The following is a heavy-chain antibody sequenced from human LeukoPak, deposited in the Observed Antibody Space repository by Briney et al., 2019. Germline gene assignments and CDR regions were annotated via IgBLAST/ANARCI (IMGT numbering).Heavy chain of an antibody. CDR2: ISGDGVST. Sequence: GGSLRPSCVASGLPIADFAMHWVRQAPGKGLEWVSLISGDGVSTFYADSVKGRFSISRDNSKNSLYLEMNSLRTEDAAMYYCAKESGKFDYWGQGTLVAVSS. V-gene: IGHV3-43*02. CDR3: AKESGKFDY. J-gene: IGHJ4*02. CDR1: GLPIADFA.